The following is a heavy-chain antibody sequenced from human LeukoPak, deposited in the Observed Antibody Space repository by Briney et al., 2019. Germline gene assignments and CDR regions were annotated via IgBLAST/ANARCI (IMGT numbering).Heavy chain of an antibody. V-gene: IGHV3-21*01. CDR3: ARDSLLSGYDWPYYFDY. J-gene: IGHJ4*02. D-gene: IGHD5-12*01. CDR1: GFTFSSYS. CDR2: ISSSSSYI. Sequence: GESLRLSCAASGFTFSSYSMNWVRQAPGKGLEWVSSISSSSSYIYYADSVKGRFTISRDNAKNSLYLQMNSLRAEDTAVYYCARDSLLSGYDWPYYFDYWGQGTLVTVSS.